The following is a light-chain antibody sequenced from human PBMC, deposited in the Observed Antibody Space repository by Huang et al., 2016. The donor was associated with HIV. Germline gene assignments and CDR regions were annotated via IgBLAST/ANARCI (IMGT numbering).Light chain of an antibody. Sequence: DIQMTQSPPSLSASVGDSVTIACRASQNVNTYVNWYQQKTGQAPRLLIFAASRLRSGVPSRFSGSGSGTEFTLTISSLQLEDFATYYCQQRFSTTITFGQGTRLDIK. CDR1: QNVNTY. V-gene: IGKV1-39*01. CDR3: QQRFSTTIT. CDR2: AAS. J-gene: IGKJ5*01.